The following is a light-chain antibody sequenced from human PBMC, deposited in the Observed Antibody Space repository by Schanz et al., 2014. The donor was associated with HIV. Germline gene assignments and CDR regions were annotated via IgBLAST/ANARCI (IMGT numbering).Light chain of an antibody. J-gene: IGLJ2*01. Sequence: QSVLTQPPSASGSPGQSVTISCTGTSSDVGDYNHVSWYQQHPGKAPKLLIYEVTKRPSGVPDRFSGSKSGNTASLTVSGLQAEDEADYYCSSYAGSLPLVFGGGTKLTVL. V-gene: IGLV2-8*01. CDR3: SSYAGSLPLV. CDR2: EVT. CDR1: SSDVGDYNH.